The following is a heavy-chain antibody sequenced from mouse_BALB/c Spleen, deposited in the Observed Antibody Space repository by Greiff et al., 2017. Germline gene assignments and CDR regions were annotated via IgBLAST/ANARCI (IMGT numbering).Heavy chain of an antibody. D-gene: IGHD2-3*01. J-gene: IGHJ3*01. CDR1: GYTFTSYW. V-gene: IGHV1S22*01. Sequence: LQQPGSELVRPGASVKLSCKASGYTFTSYWMHWVKQRPGQGLEWIGNIYPGSGSTNYDEKFKSKATLTVDTSSSTAYMQLSSLTSEDSAVYYCTSYDGYYWFAYWGQGTLVTVSA. CDR3: TSYDGYYWFAY. CDR2: IYPGSGST.